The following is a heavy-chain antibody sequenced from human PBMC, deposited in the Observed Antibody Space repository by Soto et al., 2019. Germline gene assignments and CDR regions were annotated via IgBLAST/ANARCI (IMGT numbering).Heavy chain of an antibody. J-gene: IGHJ6*02. CDR1: GYTFTSYD. CDR3: ARGNPYYDFWSGYLRVPGYYYYGMDV. CDR2: MNPNSGNT. Sequence: ASVKVSCKASGYTFTSYDINWVRQATGQGLEWMGWMNPNSGNTGYAQKFQGRAAMTRNTSISTAYMELGSLRSEDTAVYYCARGNPYYDFWSGYLRVPGYYYYGMDVWGQGTTVTVS. D-gene: IGHD3-3*01. V-gene: IGHV1-8*01.